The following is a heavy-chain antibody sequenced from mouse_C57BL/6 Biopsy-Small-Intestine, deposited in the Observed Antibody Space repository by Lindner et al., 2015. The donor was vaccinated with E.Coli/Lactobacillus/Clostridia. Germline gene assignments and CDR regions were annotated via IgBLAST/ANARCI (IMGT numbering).Heavy chain of an antibody. V-gene: IGHV1-81*01. CDR2: IYPTSGNI. Sequence: VQLQESGAELARPGASLKLSCRASGYTFTSYGITWVKQSTGQGLEWIGEIYPTSGNIYYNEKFKGKATLTADKSSSTAYMELRSLTSEDSAVYFCARRLPYTTDFWGQGTSVTVSS. CDR1: GYTFTSYG. CDR3: ARRLPYTTDF. J-gene: IGHJ4*01.